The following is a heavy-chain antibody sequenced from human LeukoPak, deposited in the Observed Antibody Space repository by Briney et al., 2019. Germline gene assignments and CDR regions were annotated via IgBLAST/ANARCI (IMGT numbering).Heavy chain of an antibody. Sequence: KPGGSLRLSCAASGFSFSTSALTWIRQAPGKGLQWVSYISSSGSTIYYADSLRGRFTISRDNAKNSLYLQMNSLRAEDTAVYYCASAASAGAGTGPYYFDSWGQGTLVTVSS. V-gene: IGHV3-11*01. CDR3: ASAASAGAGTGPYYFDS. CDR1: GFSFSTSA. CDR2: ISSSGSTI. D-gene: IGHD1-1*01. J-gene: IGHJ4*02.